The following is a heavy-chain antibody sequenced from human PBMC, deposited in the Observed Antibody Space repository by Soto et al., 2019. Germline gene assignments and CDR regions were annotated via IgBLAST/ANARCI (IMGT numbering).Heavy chain of an antibody. CDR3: ARGRSTKLYDILTGSNLNWFDP. Sequence: ASVKVSCKASGYTFTSYDINWVRQATGQGLEWMGWMNPNSGNTGYAQKFQGRVTMTRNTSISTAYMELSSLRSEDTAVYYCARGRSTKLYDILTGSNLNWFDPWGQGTLVTVSS. CDR1: GYTFTSYD. J-gene: IGHJ5*02. CDR2: MNPNSGNT. D-gene: IGHD3-9*01. V-gene: IGHV1-8*01.